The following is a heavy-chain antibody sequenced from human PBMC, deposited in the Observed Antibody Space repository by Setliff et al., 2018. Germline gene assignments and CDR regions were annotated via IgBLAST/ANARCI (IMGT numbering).Heavy chain of an antibody. V-gene: IGHV4-39*01. CDR3: ASWYYDFWSGYYIPGYLDY. CDR1: GGSISSSSYY. Sequence: PSETLSLTCTVSGGSISSSSYYWGWIRQPPGKGLEWIGSIYYSGSTYYNPSLKSRVTISVDTSKNQFSLKLSSVTAADTAVYYCASWYYDFWSGYYIPGYLDYWGQGTLVTVSS. CDR2: IYYSGST. D-gene: IGHD3-3*01. J-gene: IGHJ4*02.